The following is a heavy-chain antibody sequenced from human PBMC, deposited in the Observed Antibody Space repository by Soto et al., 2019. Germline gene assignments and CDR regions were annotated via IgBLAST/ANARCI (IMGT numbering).Heavy chain of an antibody. D-gene: IGHD2-21*01. CDR3: ATGRGEFYA. J-gene: IGHJ5*02. Sequence: PSETLSLTCAVYGASLSDNYCNWLRQPPGKRLEWIGEINHRGNTNYRPSIRSRVTISIYTSKNQWSLNLRSGSAADTSVYYCATGRGEFYAWGKRTRVTASS. CDR2: INHRGNT. V-gene: IGHV4-34*01. CDR1: GASLSDNY.